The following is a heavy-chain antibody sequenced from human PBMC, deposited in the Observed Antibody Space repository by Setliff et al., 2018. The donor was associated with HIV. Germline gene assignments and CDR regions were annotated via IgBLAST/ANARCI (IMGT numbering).Heavy chain of an antibody. CDR1: GGSLSSGSHY. CDR3: GTAMYYYYGLDV. Sequence: SETLSLTCSVSGGSLSSGSHYCTWLRQAAGKGLEWIGHFYTSGTTNYNPSLESRVTISVDTSKNQFSLKLSSVTAAGAAVYYCGTAMYYYYGLDVWGQGIRVTVSS. D-gene: IGHD2-2*01. J-gene: IGHJ6*02. CDR2: FYTSGTT. V-gene: IGHV4-61*09.